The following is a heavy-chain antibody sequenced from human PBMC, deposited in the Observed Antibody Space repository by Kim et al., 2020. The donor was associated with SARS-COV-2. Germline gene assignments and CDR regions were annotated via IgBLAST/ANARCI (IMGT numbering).Heavy chain of an antibody. CDR2: IYSGGSST. Sequence: GGSLRLSCAASGFTFSSYAMSWVRQAPGKGLEWVSVIYSGGSSTYYADSVKGRFTISRDNSKNTLYLQMNSLRAEDTAVYYCAKDPAPYYDILTGYYRAYYGMDVWGQGTTVTVSS. CDR3: AKDPAPYYDILTGYYRAYYGMDV. J-gene: IGHJ6*02. D-gene: IGHD3-9*01. V-gene: IGHV3-23*03. CDR1: GFTFSSYA.